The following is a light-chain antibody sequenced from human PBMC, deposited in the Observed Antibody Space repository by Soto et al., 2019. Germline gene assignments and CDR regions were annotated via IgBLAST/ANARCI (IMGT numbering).Light chain of an antibody. Sequence: DIQMTQSPSSLSASVGDRVTLTCRASQSISGYLNWYQQKPGKAPDLLIYAASTLQSGVPSRFSASGFGTEFTLTITSLQPEDLATYYCQQSFRARSFGQGTRV. J-gene: IGKJ1*01. CDR3: QQSFRARS. CDR1: QSISGY. V-gene: IGKV1-39*01. CDR2: AAS.